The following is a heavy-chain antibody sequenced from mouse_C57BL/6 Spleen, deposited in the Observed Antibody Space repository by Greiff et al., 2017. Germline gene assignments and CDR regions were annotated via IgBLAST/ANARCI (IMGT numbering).Heavy chain of an antibody. J-gene: IGHJ3*01. CDR2: IDPSDSYT. D-gene: IGHD2-3*01. V-gene: IGHV1-69*01. CDR1: GYTFTSYW. Sequence: VQLQQPGAELVMPGASVKLSCKASGYTFTSYWMHWVKQRPGQGLEWIGEIDPSDSYTNYNQKFKGKSTLTVDKSSSSAYMQLSSLTSEDSAFFYCSRSCGYYPAWFAYWGQGTLVTVSA. CDR3: SRSCGYYPAWFAY.